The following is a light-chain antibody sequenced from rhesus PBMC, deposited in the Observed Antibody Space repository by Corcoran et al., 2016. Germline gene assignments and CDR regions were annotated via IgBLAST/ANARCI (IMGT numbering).Light chain of an antibody. CDR2: KAS. Sequence: DIQMTQSPSSLSASVGDTVTITCRASQGISSYLAWYQQKPGKAPKLLIYKASTLQSGVPSRVSGSGSGTDFPLTISSLQPEDLATYYCQQHNSYPFGGGTKVEIK. CDR3: QQHNSYP. CDR1: QGISSY. J-gene: IGKJ4*01. V-gene: IGKV1-25*01.